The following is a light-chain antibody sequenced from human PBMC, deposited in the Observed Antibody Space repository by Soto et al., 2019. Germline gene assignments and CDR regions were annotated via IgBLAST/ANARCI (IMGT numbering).Light chain of an antibody. V-gene: IGKV3-11*01. CDR1: QSIGSS. CDR3: QPRHNWG. Sequence: EIVLTQSPATLSLAPGEGATLSCRASQSIGSSLAWYQQKPGQAPRLLIYDSSNRATGIPARFSGSGSGTDFTLTIGSLEPEDFAVYYCQPRHNWGFGPGTKVDIE. J-gene: IGKJ3*01. CDR2: DSS.